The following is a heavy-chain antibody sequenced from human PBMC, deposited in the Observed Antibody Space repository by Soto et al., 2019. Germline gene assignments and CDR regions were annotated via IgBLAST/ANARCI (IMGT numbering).Heavy chain of an antibody. Sequence: EVQLVESGGGLVQPGGSLRLSCAASGFTFSTYNMNWVRQAPGKGLEWVSYITSSSTTIYYADSVKGRFTISRDNAKNSLYLKMNSLRAEDTAVYYCARDRSSSYFDYWGQGTLVTVSS. V-gene: IGHV3-48*01. J-gene: IGHJ4*02. CDR1: GFTFSTYN. CDR2: ITSSSTTI. D-gene: IGHD6-6*01. CDR3: ARDRSSSYFDY.